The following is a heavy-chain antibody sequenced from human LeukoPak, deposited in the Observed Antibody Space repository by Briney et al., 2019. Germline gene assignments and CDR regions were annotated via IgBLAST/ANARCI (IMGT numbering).Heavy chain of an antibody. CDR2: IKQDGSEK. Sequence: GGSLRLSCAASGFTLSSYWMSWVRQAPGKGLDWVANIKQDGSEKYYVDSVKGRFTISRDNAKNSLYLQMNSLRAEDTAVYYCARSGYCSGGSCYESDYWGQGTLVTVSS. J-gene: IGHJ4*02. CDR3: ARSGYCSGGSCYESDY. CDR1: GFTLSSYW. V-gene: IGHV3-7*01. D-gene: IGHD2-15*01.